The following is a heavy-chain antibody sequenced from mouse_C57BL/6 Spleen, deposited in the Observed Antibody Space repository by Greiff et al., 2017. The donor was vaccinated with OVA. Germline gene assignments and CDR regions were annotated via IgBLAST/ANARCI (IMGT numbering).Heavy chain of an antibody. V-gene: IGHV2-2*01. J-gene: IGHJ4*01. Sequence: VQLQESGPGLVQPSQSLSITCTVSGFSLTSYGVHWVRQSPGKGLEWLGVIWSGGSTDYNAAFISSLSISKDNSKSQVFFKMNSLQADDTAIYYCARKGIYDYDPYYYAMDYWGQGTSVTVSS. CDR2: IWSGGST. CDR1: GFSLTSYG. CDR3: ARKGIYDYDPYYYAMDY. D-gene: IGHD2-4*01.